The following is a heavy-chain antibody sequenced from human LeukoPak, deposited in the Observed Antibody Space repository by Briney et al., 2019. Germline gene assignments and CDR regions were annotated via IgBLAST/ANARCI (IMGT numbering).Heavy chain of an antibody. CDR2: ISSSSSYI. J-gene: IGHJ4*02. CDR3: ARDPYSSSWPFDY. Sequence: GGSLRLSCAASGFTFSSYSMNRVRQAPGKGLEWVSSISSSSSYIYYADSVKGRFTISRDNAKNSLYLQMNSLRAEDTAVYYCARDPYSSSWPFDYWGQGTLVTVSS. V-gene: IGHV3-21*01. D-gene: IGHD6-13*01. CDR1: GFTFSSYS.